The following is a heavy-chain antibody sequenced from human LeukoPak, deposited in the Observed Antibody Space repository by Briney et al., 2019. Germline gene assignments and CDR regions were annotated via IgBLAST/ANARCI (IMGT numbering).Heavy chain of an antibody. J-gene: IGHJ5*02. CDR1: GGSISSQNW. D-gene: IGHD2-2*02. CDR2: IFHIAST. V-gene: IGHV4-4*02. CDR3: AKGDIPNWFDP. Sequence: SETLSLTCAVSGGSISSQNWRGRVRPPAGEGVDWIGDIFHIASTPYTPSLKSRVTISVDKSKNQFSLNLSSVTAADTAVYYCAKGDIPNWFDPWGQGTLVTVSS.